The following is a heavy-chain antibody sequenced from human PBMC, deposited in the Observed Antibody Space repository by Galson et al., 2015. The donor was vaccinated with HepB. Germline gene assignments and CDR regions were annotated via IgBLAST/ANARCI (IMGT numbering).Heavy chain of an antibody. CDR3: ARQTKMGALNKAVDY. CDR1: GYSFTTYW. V-gene: IGHV5-51*01. D-gene: IGHD1-26*01. J-gene: IGHJ4*02. CDR2: IYPGDSDT. Sequence: QSGAEVKKPGESLKISCKGSGYSFTTYWIVWVRQMPGKGLEWMGIIYPGDSDTRYSPSFEGQVTISADTSIRSAYLQWSSLKASDTAMYYCARQTKMGALNKAVDYWGQGTLVTVSS.